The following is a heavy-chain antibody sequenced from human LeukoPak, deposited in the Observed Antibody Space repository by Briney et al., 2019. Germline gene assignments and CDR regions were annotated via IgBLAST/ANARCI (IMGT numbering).Heavy chain of an antibody. V-gene: IGHV3-48*03. CDR1: GFTFSAYE. Sequence: GGSLRLSCAASGFTFSAYEMNWVRQAPGKGLEWGSYIGSSGSTVYYADSVKGRFTIPRDNAKTSLYMQMESLRDEDTAIYYCARDTLEYSNSPDALDIWGQGTMVTVSS. CDR2: IGSSGSTV. D-gene: IGHD4-23*01. CDR3: ARDTLEYSNSPDALDI. J-gene: IGHJ3*02.